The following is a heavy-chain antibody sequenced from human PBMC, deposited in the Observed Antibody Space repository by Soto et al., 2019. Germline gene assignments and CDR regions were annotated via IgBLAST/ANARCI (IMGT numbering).Heavy chain of an antibody. CDR3: ARARGAIFGVVIRYFDY. CDR2: IYHNGST. J-gene: IGHJ4*01. Sequence: PSETLSLTCAVSGDSISSSNWWSWVRQSPRKGLEWLGEIYHNGSTNYNPSLKSRVAISVDKSKNQFSLKLTSVTAADTAVYYCARARGAIFGVVIRYFDYWGHGTLVTVSS. D-gene: IGHD3-3*01. CDR1: GDSISSSNW. V-gene: IGHV4-4*02.